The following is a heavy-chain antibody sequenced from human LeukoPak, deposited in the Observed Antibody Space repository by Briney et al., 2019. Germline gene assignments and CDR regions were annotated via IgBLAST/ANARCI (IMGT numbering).Heavy chain of an antibody. Sequence: ASVKVSCKVSGYTLTELSMHWVRQAPGQGLEWMGWINPNSGGTNYAQKFQGRVTMTRDTSISTAYMELSRLRSDDTAVYYCARGYGSGSYYYYYYMDVWGKGTTVTVSS. CDR1: GYTLTELS. D-gene: IGHD3-10*01. CDR2: INPNSGGT. CDR3: ARGYGSGSYYYYYYMDV. V-gene: IGHV1-2*02. J-gene: IGHJ6*03.